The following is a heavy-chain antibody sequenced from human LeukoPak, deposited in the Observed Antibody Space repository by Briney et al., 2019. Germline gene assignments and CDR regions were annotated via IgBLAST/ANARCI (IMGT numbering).Heavy chain of an antibody. J-gene: IGHJ6*02. Sequence: PGGSLILSCAASGFTFSSHSMNWVRQAPGKGLEWVSSISSSSSYIYYADSVKGRFTISRDNAKNSLYLQMNSLRAEDTAVYYCARDRWTVTTLDYYYGMDVWGQGTTVTVSS. CDR1: GFTFSSHS. CDR2: ISSSSSYI. CDR3: ARDRWTVTTLDYYYGMDV. D-gene: IGHD4-17*01. V-gene: IGHV3-21*01.